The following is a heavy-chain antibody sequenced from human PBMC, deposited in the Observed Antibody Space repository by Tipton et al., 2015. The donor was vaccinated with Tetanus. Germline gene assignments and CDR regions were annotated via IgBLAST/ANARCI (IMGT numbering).Heavy chain of an antibody. V-gene: IGHV4-31*03. CDR3: ARDQGGGRVVRLNWFDP. D-gene: IGHD6-6*01. J-gene: IGHJ5*02. Sequence: TLSLTCTVSGGSVSNGSYYWNWIRQYPGKGLEWIGYIYYSGSTYYNPSLKSRVAISVDTSKNQFFLKLSSVTAADTAVYYCARDQGGGRVVRLNWFDPWGQGTLVTVSS. CDR2: IYYSGST. CDR1: GGSVSNGSYY.